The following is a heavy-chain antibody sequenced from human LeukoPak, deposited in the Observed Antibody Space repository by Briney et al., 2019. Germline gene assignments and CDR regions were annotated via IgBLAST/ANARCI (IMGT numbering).Heavy chain of an antibody. J-gene: IGHJ4*02. D-gene: IGHD6-19*01. V-gene: IGHV4-4*07. Sequence: KSSETLSLTCTVSGGSVSSYYWNWIRQPAGKGLEWIGHIYIRVATNYNPSVKSRVTMSVDTSKNQFSLKVSSVTAADTAVYYCARGHNSGWRNFDYWGQGTLVTVSS. CDR2: IYIRVAT. CDR3: ARGHNSGWRNFDY. CDR1: GGSVSSYY.